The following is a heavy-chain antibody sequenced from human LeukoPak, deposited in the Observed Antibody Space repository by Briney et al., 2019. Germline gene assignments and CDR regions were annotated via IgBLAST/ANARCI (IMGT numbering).Heavy chain of an antibody. V-gene: IGHV3-15*05. Sequence: AGGSLRLSCATSGFTFSTAWMSWVRQAPGTGLEWVGRIKSKSAGGTTEYAASVKGRFTVSREDSKNTVYLQMDSLIIEDTAMYYCTTEYYGDYHYWGQGTLVTVSS. CDR3: TTEYYGDYHY. CDR2: IKSKSAGGTT. J-gene: IGHJ4*02. CDR1: GFTFSTAW. D-gene: IGHD4-17*01.